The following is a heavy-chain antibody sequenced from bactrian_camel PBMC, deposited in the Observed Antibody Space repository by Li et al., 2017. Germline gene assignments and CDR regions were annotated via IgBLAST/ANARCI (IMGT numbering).Heavy chain of an antibody. CDR2: IDSDGDT. V-gene: IGHV3S26*01. Sequence: QVQLVESGGGSVQIGGSLRLSCAAPGYRYDTYCMGWFRRAPGKAREGIAVIDSDGDTAYAESMKDRFTISVDNAKNTLYLQMNSLKPEDTATYYCAAGQGVGWCLDVIRVGAEADFDYWGHGTQVT. CDR3: AAGQGVGWCLDVIRVGAEADFDY. D-gene: IGHD5*01. J-gene: IGHJ6*01. CDR1: GYRYDTYC.